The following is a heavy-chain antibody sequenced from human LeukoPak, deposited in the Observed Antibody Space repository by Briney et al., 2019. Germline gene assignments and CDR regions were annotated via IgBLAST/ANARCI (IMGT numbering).Heavy chain of an antibody. Sequence: PGGSLRLSCAASGFTFTTYWMHWVRQAPGKGLEWVSSISSSSTYIYYTDSMKGRFTISRDNAKNSLYLQMNSLRAEDTAVYYCARDSTRFDYWGQGTLVTVSS. CDR2: ISSSSTYI. CDR1: GFTFTTYW. V-gene: IGHV3-21*01. CDR3: ARDSTRFDY. J-gene: IGHJ4*02.